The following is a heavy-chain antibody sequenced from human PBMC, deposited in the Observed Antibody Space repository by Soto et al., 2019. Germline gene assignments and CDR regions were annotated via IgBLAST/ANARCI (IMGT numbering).Heavy chain of an antibody. CDR3: AKDKAPLWVRGYFDL. Sequence: EVQLVESGGGLVQPGRSLRLSCAASGFTFDDYAMHWVRQAPGKGLEWVSGISWNSGSIGYADSVKGRFTISRDNAKNSLYMQRTSLRAEDTALYYWAKDKAPLWVRGYFDLWGQGTLVTVSS. J-gene: IGHJ4*02. D-gene: IGHD3-10*01. CDR2: ISWNSGSI. V-gene: IGHV3-9*01. CDR1: GFTFDDYA.